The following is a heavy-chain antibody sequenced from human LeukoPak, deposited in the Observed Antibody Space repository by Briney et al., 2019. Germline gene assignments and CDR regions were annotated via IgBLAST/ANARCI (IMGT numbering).Heavy chain of an antibody. Sequence: GGSLRLSCAASGFTVSSNYMSWVRQAPGKGLEGVAVIYSGSSTYYADSVKGRFTISRDNSKNTLYLQMNNLRAEDTAVYYCASCNGGNSYAFDIWGQGTMVTVSS. CDR1: GFTVSSNY. V-gene: IGHV3-66*02. J-gene: IGHJ3*02. CDR3: ASCNGGNSYAFDI. CDR2: IYSGSST. D-gene: IGHD4-23*01.